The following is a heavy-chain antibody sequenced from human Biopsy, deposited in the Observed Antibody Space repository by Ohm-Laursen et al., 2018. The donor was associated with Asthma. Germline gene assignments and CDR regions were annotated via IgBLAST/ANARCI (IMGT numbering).Heavy chain of an antibody. CDR2: IYSGGTS. J-gene: IGHJ4*02. Sequence: SLRLSCVASGFTVSRDHMFWVRQASGKGLEWASVIYSGGTSHTADSVRGRFTISRDYSKNTLYLQMHSLRAEDTAVYYCARGDSSNWSHYYFDYWGQGTLVTVSS. CDR1: GFTVSRDH. V-gene: IGHV3-53*01. D-gene: IGHD3-22*01. CDR3: ARGDSSNWSHYYFDY.